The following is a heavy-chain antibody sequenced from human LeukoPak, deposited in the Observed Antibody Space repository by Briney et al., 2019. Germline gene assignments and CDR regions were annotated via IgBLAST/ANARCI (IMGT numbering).Heavy chain of an antibody. D-gene: IGHD3-3*01. CDR1: GDSISHYY. CDR3: ARKEWVPYYFDY. Sequence: SETLSLTCTVSGDSISHYYWSWIRQPPGKGLEWIGYVSYSGSTNYNTSLKSRVTISVDTSKNQFSLKLTSVTAADTAVYYCARKEWVPYYFDYWGQGNLVTVSS. CDR2: VSYSGST. J-gene: IGHJ4*02. V-gene: IGHV4-59*01.